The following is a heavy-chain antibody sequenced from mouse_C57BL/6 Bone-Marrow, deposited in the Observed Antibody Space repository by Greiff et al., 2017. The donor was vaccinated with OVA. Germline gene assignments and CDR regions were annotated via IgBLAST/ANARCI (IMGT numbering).Heavy chain of an antibody. CDR2: IRLKSDNYAT. Sequence: EVKVEESGGGLVQPGGSMKLSCVASGFTFSNYWMNWVRQSPEKGLEWVAQIRLKSDNYATHYAESVKGRFTISRDDSKSSVYLQMNNLRAEDTGIYYCTIYGRGFAYWGQGTLVTVSA. CDR1: GFTFSNYW. CDR3: TIYGRGFAY. J-gene: IGHJ3*01. V-gene: IGHV6-3*01. D-gene: IGHD1-1*01.